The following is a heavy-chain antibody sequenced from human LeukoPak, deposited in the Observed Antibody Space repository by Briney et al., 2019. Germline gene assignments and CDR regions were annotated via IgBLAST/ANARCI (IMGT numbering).Heavy chain of an antibody. D-gene: IGHD6-13*01. J-gene: IGHJ6*02. V-gene: IGHV6-1*01. Sequence: SQTLSLTCAISGDSVSSNSAAWNWIRQSPSRGLEWLGRTYYRSKWYNDYAVSVKSRITINPDTSKNQFSLQLNSVTPEDTAVYYCATTAWVSSSWYRYYGMDVWGQGTTVTVSS. CDR3: ATTAWVSSSWYRYYGMDV. CDR1: GDSVSSNSAA. CDR2: TYYRSKWYN.